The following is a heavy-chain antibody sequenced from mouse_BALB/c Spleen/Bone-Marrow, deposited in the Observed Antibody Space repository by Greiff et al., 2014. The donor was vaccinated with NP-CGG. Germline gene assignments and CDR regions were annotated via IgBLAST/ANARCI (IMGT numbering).Heavy chain of an antibody. Sequence: GQLKESGAELVKPGASVKLFCTASGFNIKDTYMHWGKQRPEQGLEWIGRIDPANGNTKYDPKFQGKATITADTSSNTAYLQLSSLTSEDTAVYYCARNGNYGAWFAYWGQGTLVTVSA. V-gene: IGHV14-3*02. J-gene: IGHJ3*01. CDR1: GFNIKDTY. CDR3: ARNGNYGAWFAY. D-gene: IGHD2-1*01. CDR2: IDPANGNT.